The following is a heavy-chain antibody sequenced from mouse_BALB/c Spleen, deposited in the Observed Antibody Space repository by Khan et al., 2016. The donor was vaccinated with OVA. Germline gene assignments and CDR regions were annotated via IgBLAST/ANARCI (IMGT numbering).Heavy chain of an antibody. J-gene: IGHJ4*01. CDR2: IDPANGNT. Sequence: VQLKESGAELMKPGASVKLSCTVSGFNIKDTYMHWVKQRPEQGLEWIGRIDPANGNTKYDPKFQGTATMTAHTSSNTAYLQLSSLTSEDTAVYYCAYSLLRYATDYWGQGTSVTVSS. D-gene: IGHD1-2*01. CDR3: AYSLLRYATDY. CDR1: GFNIKDTY. V-gene: IGHV14-3*02.